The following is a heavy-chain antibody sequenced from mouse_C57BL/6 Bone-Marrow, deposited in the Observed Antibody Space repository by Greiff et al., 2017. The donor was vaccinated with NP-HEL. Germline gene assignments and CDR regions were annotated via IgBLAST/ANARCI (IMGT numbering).Heavy chain of an antibody. J-gene: IGHJ1*03. CDR2: IDPETGGT. CDR3: TRNYGSSYEWYFDV. CDR1: GYTFTDYE. V-gene: IGHV1-15*01. Sequence: QVQLQQSGAELVRPGPSVTLSCKASGYTFTDYEMHWVKQTPVHGLEWIGAIDPETGGTAYNQKFKGKAILTADKSSSTAYMELRSLTCEDSAVSYCTRNYGSSYEWYFDVWGTGTTVTVSS. D-gene: IGHD1-1*01.